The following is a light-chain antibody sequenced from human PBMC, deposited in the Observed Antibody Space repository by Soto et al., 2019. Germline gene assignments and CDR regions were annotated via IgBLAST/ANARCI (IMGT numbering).Light chain of an antibody. CDR2: AAS. J-gene: IGKJ1*01. V-gene: IGKV1-27*01. CDR1: QDIKKF. Sequence: DIQLTQSPSSLSASLGDRVTISCRASQDIKKFLAWYQQRPGKVPDLLIYAASTLRSGVPSRFSGNASGTDFSFTISGLQPEDVATYYCQKYARAPAMFGQGNKVDIK. CDR3: QKYARAPAM.